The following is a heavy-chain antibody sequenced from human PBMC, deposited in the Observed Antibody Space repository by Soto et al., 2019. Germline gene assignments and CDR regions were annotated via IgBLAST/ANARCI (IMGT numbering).Heavy chain of an antibody. CDR2: MNPNSGNT. CDR3: ARLWGSSGWYDRYNLFDP. J-gene: IGHJ5*02. D-gene: IGHD6-19*01. CDR1: GYTFTSYD. V-gene: IGHV1-8*01. Sequence: VASVKVSCKASGYTFTSYDINWVRQATGQGLEWMGWMNPNSGNTGYAQKFQGRVTMTRNTSISTAYMELSSLRSEDTAVYYCARLWGSSGWYDRYNLFDPWGQGTLVTVSS.